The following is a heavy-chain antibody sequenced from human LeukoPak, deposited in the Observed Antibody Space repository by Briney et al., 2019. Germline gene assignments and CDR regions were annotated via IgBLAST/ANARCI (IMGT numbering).Heavy chain of an antibody. J-gene: IGHJ4*02. CDR3: GKTTVGYSSGQKPAWPVDF. CDR2: IFGSGGSP. V-gene: IGHV3-23*01. CDR1: GFTFGSHA. D-gene: IGHD2-15*01. Sequence: GGSLRLSCEASGFTFGSHAMYWVRQAPGKGLEWVAGIFGSGGSPHYADSVKGRFTISRDNPRNTVYLQINSLRDDDAAVYYCGKTTVGYSSGQKPAWPVDFWGQGTLVTVSS.